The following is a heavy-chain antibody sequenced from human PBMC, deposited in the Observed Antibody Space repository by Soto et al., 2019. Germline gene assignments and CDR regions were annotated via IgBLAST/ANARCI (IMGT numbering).Heavy chain of an antibody. V-gene: IGHV3-64*02. D-gene: IGHD3-3*01. CDR2: ISSNGGST. CDR1: GFTFSSYA. CDR3: ARGLRFLEPSPALLSGMDV. Sequence: GGSLRLSCAASGFTFSSYAMHWVRQAPGKGLEYVSAISSNGGSTYYADSVKGRFTISRDNSKNTLYLQMGSLRAEDMAVYYCARGLRFLEPSPALLSGMDVWGQGTTVTVSS. J-gene: IGHJ6*02.